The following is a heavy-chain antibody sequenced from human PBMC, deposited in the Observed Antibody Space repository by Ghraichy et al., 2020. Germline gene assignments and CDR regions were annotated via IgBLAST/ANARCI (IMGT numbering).Heavy chain of an antibody. V-gene: IGHV3-7*01. J-gene: IGHJ6*02. D-gene: IGHD2-2*01. CDR2: IKGDGSEK. Sequence: LSLTCAASEFTFSSYWMSWVRQAPGKGLEWVANIKGDGSEKYYVDSVKGRFTISRDNAKDSLYLQMNSLRAEDTAVYYCAGNGAGVAPAAAPYYYYGMDVWGQGTTVTVSS. CDR3: AGNGAGVAPAAAPYYYYGMDV. CDR1: EFTFSSYW.